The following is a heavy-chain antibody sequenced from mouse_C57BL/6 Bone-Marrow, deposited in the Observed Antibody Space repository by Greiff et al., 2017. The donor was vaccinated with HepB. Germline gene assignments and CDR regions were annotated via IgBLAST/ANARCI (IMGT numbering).Heavy chain of an antibody. Sequence: EVQLQQSGPELVKPGASVKISCKASGYSFTGYYMNWVKQSPEKSLEWIGEINPSTGGTTYNQKFKAKATLTVDKSSSTAYMQLKSLTSEDSAVYYCARGPMDYWGQGTSVTVSS. J-gene: IGHJ4*01. CDR2: INPSTGGT. V-gene: IGHV1-42*01. CDR1: GYSFTGYY. CDR3: ARGPMDY.